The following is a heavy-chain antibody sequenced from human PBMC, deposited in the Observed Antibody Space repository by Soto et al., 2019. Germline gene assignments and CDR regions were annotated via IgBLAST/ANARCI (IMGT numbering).Heavy chain of an antibody. CDR3: ARGWYGDYSTPNWFDP. Sequence: PSETQSLTCPVSGGTSSSGDYCWSWIRQPPGKGLEWIGYIYYSGSTYYNPSLKSRVTISVDTSKNQFSLKLSSVTAADTAVYYCARGWYGDYSTPNWFDPWGQGTLVTVSS. J-gene: IGHJ5*02. CDR2: IYYSGST. CDR1: GGTSSSGDYC. V-gene: IGHV4-30-4*01. D-gene: IGHD4-17*01.